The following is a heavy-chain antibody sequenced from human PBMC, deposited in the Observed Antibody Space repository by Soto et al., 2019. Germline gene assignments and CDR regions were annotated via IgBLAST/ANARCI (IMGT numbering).Heavy chain of an antibody. CDR2: CDPCSGAT. V-gene: IGHV1-46*02. CDR3: ARVYCTTTCDGWFDP. Sequence: QVQLVQSGAEVKEPGASVKISCKTSGYTFNIFYIHWVRQAPGRGLEYMGRCDPCSGATTYAQKFQGRLTMTRDTSTRTVYMDLSSLRSDDTAMYYCARVYCTTTCDGWFDPWGQGTLVTVSS. J-gene: IGHJ5*02. D-gene: IGHD2-8*01. CDR1: GYTFNIFY.